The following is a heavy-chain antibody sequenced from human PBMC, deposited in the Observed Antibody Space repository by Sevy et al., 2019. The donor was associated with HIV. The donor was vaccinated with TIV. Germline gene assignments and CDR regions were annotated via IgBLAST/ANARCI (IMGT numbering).Heavy chain of an antibody. CDR3: AREVYDIMTGYSGGMDV. CDR2: VDDSGRT. D-gene: IGHD3-9*01. J-gene: IGHJ6*02. V-gene: IGHV4-59*01. CDR1: GGSINSFY. Sequence: SEILSLICTVSGGSINSFYWNWIRQPPGKGLEWIGYVDDSGRTNSNPSLKSRVTISKDMSKNQVSLKLTSVTVADTAVYYCAREVYDIMTGYSGGMDVWGQGTTVTVSS.